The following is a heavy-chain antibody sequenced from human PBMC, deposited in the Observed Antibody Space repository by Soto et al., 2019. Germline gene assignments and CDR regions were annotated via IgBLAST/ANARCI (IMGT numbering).Heavy chain of an antibody. J-gene: IGHJ5*02. CDR2: INHSGST. CDR1: GGSFSGYY. V-gene: IGHV4-34*01. CDR3: ARRTYYDFWSGYYTYTNWFDP. D-gene: IGHD3-3*01. Sequence: SETLSLTCAVYGGSFSGYYWSWIRQPPGKGLEWIGEINHSGSTNYNPSLKSRVTISVDTSKNQFSLKLSSVTAADTAVYYCARRTYYDFWSGYYTYTNWFDPWGQGTLVTVSS.